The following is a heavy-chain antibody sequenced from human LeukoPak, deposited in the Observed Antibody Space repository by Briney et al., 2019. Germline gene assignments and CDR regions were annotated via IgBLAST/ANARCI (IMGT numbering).Heavy chain of an antibody. CDR2: MNPNSGNT. Sequence: GASVKVSCKASGYTFTSYDINWVRQATGQGLEWMGWMNPNSGNTGYAQKFQGRVTMTRNTSISTAYMELSSLRSEDTAVYYCARDKDIVVVPAANLFDYWGQGTLVTVSS. J-gene: IGHJ4*02. V-gene: IGHV1-8*01. D-gene: IGHD2-2*01. CDR1: GYTFTSYD. CDR3: ARDKDIVVVPAANLFDY.